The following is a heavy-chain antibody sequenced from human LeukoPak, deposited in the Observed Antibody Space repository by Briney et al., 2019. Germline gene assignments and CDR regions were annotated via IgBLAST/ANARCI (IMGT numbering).Heavy chain of an antibody. Sequence: PSQTLSLTCTVSGGSIRSGGYYWSWIRQHPGKGLEWIGYICYSGSMYYNPSLKSRFTMSVDTSKNQFSLKLTSVTVADTAVYYCARWGSSSEETDFDYWGQGTLVTVSS. CDR1: GGSIRSGGYY. J-gene: IGHJ4*02. D-gene: IGHD6-6*01. CDR3: ARWGSSSEETDFDY. CDR2: ICYSGSM. V-gene: IGHV4-31*03.